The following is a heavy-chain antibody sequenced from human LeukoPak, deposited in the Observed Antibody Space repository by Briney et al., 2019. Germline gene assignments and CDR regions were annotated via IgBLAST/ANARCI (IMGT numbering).Heavy chain of an antibody. CDR1: GGTFSSYA. D-gene: IGHD6-19*01. J-gene: IGHJ4*02. V-gene: IGHV1-69*04. CDR2: IIPILGIA. CDR3: AGVGYSSGWYRGYYFDY. Sequence: ASVKVSCKASGGTFSSYAISWVRQAPGQGLEWMGRIIPILGIANYAQKFQGRVTITADKSTSTAYMELSSLRSEDTAVYYCAGVGYSSGWYRGYYFDYWGQGTLVTVSS.